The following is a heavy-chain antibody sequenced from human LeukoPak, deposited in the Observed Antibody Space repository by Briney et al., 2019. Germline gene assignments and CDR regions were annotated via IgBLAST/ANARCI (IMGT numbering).Heavy chain of an antibody. V-gene: IGHV3-30-3*01. CDR1: GFTFSSYA. CDR3: ARDRGVGSSWDYYYYYGMDV. D-gene: IGHD6-13*01. J-gene: IGHJ6*02. CDR2: ISYDGSNK. Sequence: GGSLRLSCAASGFTFSSYAMHWVRQAPGKGLEWVAVISYDGSNKYYADSVKGRFTISRDNSKSTLYLQMNSLRAEDTAVYYCARDRGVGSSWDYYYYYGMDVWGQGTTVTVSS.